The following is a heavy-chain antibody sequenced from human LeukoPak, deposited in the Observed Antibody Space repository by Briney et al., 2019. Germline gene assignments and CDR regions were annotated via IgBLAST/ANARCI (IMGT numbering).Heavy chain of an antibody. CDR2: ISWNSGSI. CDR3: AKLPTTTPNRLGSI. D-gene: IGHD1-14*01. Sequence: QPGGSLRLSCAASGFTFDDYAMHWVRQAPGKGLEWVSGISWNSGSIGYADSVKGRFTISRDNAKNSLYLQMNSLRAEDTALYYCAKLPTTTPNRLGSIWGQGTMVTVSS. CDR1: GFTFDDYA. V-gene: IGHV3-9*01. J-gene: IGHJ3*02.